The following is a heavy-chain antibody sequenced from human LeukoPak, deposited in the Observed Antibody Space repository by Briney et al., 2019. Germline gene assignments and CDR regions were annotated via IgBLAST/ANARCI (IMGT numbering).Heavy chain of an antibody. V-gene: IGHV1-8*01. CDR3: ARARIAARWRAYYYYYYMDV. Sequence: ASVKVSCKASGYTFISYDINWVRQATGQGLEWMGWMNPNSGNTGYAQKFQGRVTMTRNTSISTAYMELSTLRSEDTAVYYCARARIAARWRAYYYYYYMDVWGKGTTVTVSS. D-gene: IGHD6-6*01. CDR1: GYTFISYD. CDR2: MNPNSGNT. J-gene: IGHJ6*03.